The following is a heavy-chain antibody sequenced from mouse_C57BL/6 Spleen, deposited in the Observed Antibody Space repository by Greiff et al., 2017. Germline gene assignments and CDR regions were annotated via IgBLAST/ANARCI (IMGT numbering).Heavy chain of an antibody. CDR3: ARGNYEGSYYFDY. Sequence: VQLQQSGPELVKPGASVKIPCKASGYTFTDYNMDWVKQSHGKSLEWIGDINPNNGGTIYNQKFKGKATLTVDKSSSTAYMELRSLTSEDTAVYYCARGNYEGSYYFDYWGQGTTLTVSS. CDR1: GYTFTDYN. CDR2: INPNNGGT. V-gene: IGHV1-18*01. J-gene: IGHJ2*01. D-gene: IGHD2-4*01.